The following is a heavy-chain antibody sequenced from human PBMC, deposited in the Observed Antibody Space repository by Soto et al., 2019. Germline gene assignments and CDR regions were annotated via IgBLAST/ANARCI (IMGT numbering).Heavy chain of an antibody. CDR3: ARGLYYDSSGYYYVY. CDR1: GYTFTSYA. J-gene: IGHJ4*02. V-gene: IGHV1-3*01. D-gene: IGHD3-22*01. Sequence: ASVKVSCKASGYTFTSYAMHWVRQAPGQRLEWMGWINAGNGNTRYSQKFQGRVTITRDTSASTAYMELGSLRSEDTAVYYCARGLYYDSSGYYYVYWGQGTLVTVSS. CDR2: INAGNGNT.